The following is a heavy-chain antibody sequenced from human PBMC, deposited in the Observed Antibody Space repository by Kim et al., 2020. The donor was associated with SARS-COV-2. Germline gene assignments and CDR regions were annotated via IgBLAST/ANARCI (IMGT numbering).Heavy chain of an antibody. CDR2: ISSSSYT. Sequence: GGSLRLSCAASGFTFSDYYMSWIRQAPGKGLEWVSYISSSSYTNYADSVKGRFTISRDNAKNSLYLQMNSLRAEDTAVYYCAREEYCSSTSCYWGVVYWGQGTLVTVSS. D-gene: IGHD2-2*01. CDR1: GFTFSDYY. J-gene: IGHJ4*02. CDR3: AREEYCSSTSCYWGVVY. V-gene: IGHV3-11*06.